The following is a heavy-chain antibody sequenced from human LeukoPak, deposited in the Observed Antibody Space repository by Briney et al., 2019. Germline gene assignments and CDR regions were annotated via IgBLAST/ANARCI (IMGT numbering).Heavy chain of an antibody. CDR3: ARDGVVDSSGWYVDY. V-gene: IGHV3-21*04. J-gene: IGHJ4*02. CDR2: LSSSSSYI. CDR1: GFTFNSYN. Sequence: KAGGSLRLSCAASGFTFNSYNMNWVRQAPGKGLEWVSSLSSSSSYIYYAGSVKGRFTISRDNAKNSVYLQINSLRAEDTAVYYCARDGVVDSSGWYVDYWGQGTLVTVSS. D-gene: IGHD6-19*01.